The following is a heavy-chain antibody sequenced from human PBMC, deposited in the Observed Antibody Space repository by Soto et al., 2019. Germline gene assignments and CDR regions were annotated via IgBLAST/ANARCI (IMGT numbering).Heavy chain of an antibody. D-gene: IGHD3-3*01. CDR1: GGSISSYY. J-gene: IGHJ4*02. CDR2: IYYSGST. CDR3: ARGGGYDSFDF. V-gene: IGHV4-59*12. Sequence: PSETLSLTCTVSGGSISSYYWSWIRQPPGKGLEWIGYIYYSGSTNYNPSLKSRVTISVDRTRNQFSLSLSSMTAADKAVYYCARGGGYDSFDFWCQGIQLTV.